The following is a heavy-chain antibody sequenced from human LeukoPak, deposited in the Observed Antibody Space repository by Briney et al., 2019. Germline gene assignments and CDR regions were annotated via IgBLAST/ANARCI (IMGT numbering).Heavy chain of an antibody. D-gene: IGHD6-13*01. CDR2: ISWNSGSL. CDR3: AKDRGIATSGRYNWFDP. Sequence: GGSLRLSCAASGFTFDDYAMHWVRQAPGKGLEWVSGISWNSGSLDYADSVKGRFTISRDNAKNSLYLQMNSLRTEDTAFYYCAKDRGIATSGRYNWFDPWGQGTLVTVSS. CDR1: GFTFDDYA. J-gene: IGHJ5*02. V-gene: IGHV3-9*01.